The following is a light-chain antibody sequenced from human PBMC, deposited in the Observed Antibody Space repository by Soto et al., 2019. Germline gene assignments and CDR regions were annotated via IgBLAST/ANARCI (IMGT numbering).Light chain of an antibody. J-gene: IGKJ2*01. CDR2: WAS. Sequence: DIVMTQSPDSLAVSLGERATINCKSSQSVLYNSKNKNYLAWYQQNPGQPPKLLIYWASTRESGVPDRFSGSGSGTDFNLTISSLQAEDVAVYYCQQYHSTPLYTFVQGTKLEIK. CDR3: QQYHSTPLYT. CDR1: QSVLYNSKNKNY. V-gene: IGKV4-1*01.